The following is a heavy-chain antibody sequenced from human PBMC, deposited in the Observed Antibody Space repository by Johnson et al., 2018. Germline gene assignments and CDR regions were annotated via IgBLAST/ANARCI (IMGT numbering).Heavy chain of an antibody. Sequence: QVQLQESGGGVVQPGRSLRLSCAASGFTFSSYGIHWVRQAPGKGLEWVAVIWYDGSNKYYADSVKGRFTISRDNSKNTLYLQMNSLRAEDTAVYYCARVVIEYYYGMDVWGQGTTVTVSS. CDR1: GFTFSSYG. D-gene: IGHD3-16*02. CDR2: IWYDGSNK. J-gene: IGHJ6*02. V-gene: IGHV3-33*08. CDR3: ARVVIEYYYGMDV.